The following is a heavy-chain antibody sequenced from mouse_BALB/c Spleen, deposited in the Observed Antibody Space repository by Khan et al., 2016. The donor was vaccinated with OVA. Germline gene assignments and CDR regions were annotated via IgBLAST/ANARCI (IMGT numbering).Heavy chain of an antibody. Sequence: QVQLKESGPGLVAPSQSLSITCTVSGFSLTTYGVHWVRQPPGKGLEWLGVIWAGGSTNYNSALMSSLSISKDNSKSQAFLKMHRLQTDDTAMYYCARAYYYGAWFAYWGQGTLVTVSA. J-gene: IGHJ3*01. CDR1: GFSLTTYG. CDR2: IWAGGST. V-gene: IGHV2-9*02. CDR3: ARAYYYGAWFAY. D-gene: IGHD1-1*01.